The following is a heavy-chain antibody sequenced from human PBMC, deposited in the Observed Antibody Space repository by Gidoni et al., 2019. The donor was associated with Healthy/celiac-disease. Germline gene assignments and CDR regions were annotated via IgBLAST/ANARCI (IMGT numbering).Heavy chain of an antibody. CDR3: AHCYDFWSGYYRHYYYGMDV. Sequence: QITLKESGPTLVKPTQTLTLTCTFSGFSLSTSGVGVGWIRQPPGKALEWLALIYWNDDKRYSPSLKSRLTITKDTSKNQVVLTMTNMDPVDTATYYCAHCYDFWSGYYRHYYYGMDVWGQGTTVTVSS. V-gene: IGHV2-5*01. CDR2: IYWNDDK. CDR1: GFSLSTSGVG. D-gene: IGHD3-3*01. J-gene: IGHJ6*02.